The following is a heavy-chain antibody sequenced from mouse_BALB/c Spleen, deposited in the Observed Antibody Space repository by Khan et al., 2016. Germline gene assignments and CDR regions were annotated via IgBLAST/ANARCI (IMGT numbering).Heavy chain of an antibody. Sequence: QIQLVQSGPELKKPGKTVKISCKASGYTFTNYGMNWVKQAPGKGLKWMGWINTYSGASTYADDFKGRFAFSLETSANTAYLQINNLKNEDTATYYCARYRYYYGSSRYFDVWGAGTTVTVSS. V-gene: IGHV9-3-1*01. CDR2: INTYSGAS. J-gene: IGHJ1*01. D-gene: IGHD1-1*01. CDR1: GYTFTNYG. CDR3: ARYRYYYGSSRYFDV.